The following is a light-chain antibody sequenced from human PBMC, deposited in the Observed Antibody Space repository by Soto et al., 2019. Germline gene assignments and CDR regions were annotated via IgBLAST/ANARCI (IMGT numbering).Light chain of an antibody. CDR1: QSITNNY. CDR3: QQSRTSPIT. Sequence: ETVLTQSPGTLSLSPGERATLSCRASQSITNNYLAWYQQKPGQAPRLLIYGASSRVTGIPDRFSGSGSGTDFTLTISRLEPEDFAVYYCQQSRTSPITFGQGTRLEIK. CDR2: GAS. J-gene: IGKJ5*01. V-gene: IGKV3-20*01.